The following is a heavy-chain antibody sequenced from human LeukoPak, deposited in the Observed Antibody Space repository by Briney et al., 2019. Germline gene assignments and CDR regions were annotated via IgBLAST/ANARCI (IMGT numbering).Heavy chain of an antibody. V-gene: IGHV3-21*01. CDR3: ARADYYGSGSYYEDY. CDR2: ISSSSSYI. CDR1: GFTFSSYS. J-gene: IGHJ4*02. Sequence: GGSLRLSCAASGFTFSSYSMNWVRQAPGKGLEWVSSISSSSSYIYYADSVKGRFTISRDNAKNSLYLQMNSLRAEDTAVYYCARADYYGSGSYYEDYWGQGTLVTVSS. D-gene: IGHD3-10*01.